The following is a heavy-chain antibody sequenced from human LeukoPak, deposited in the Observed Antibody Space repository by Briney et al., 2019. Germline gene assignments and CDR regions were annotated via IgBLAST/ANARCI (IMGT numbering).Heavy chain of an antibody. D-gene: IGHD3-10*01. Sequence: GESLKISCKGSGYSFTSYWIGWVRQMPGKGLEWMGIIYPGDSDTRYSPSFQGQVTISADKSISTAYLQWSSLKASDTAMYYCARLPRGAWGEFLNFDSWGQGNQVTVSS. CDR1: GYSFTSYW. CDR2: IYPGDSDT. V-gene: IGHV5-51*01. J-gene: IGHJ4*02. CDR3: ARLPRGAWGEFLNFDS.